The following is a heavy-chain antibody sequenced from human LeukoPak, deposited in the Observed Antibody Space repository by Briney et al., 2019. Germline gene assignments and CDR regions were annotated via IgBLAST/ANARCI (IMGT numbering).Heavy chain of an antibody. CDR2: IYTSGST. D-gene: IGHD3-22*01. CDR3: AREGRDSGFDP. CDR1: GDSLSSGNYY. V-gene: IGHV4-61*02. J-gene: IGHJ5*02. Sequence: SETLSLTCIVSGDSLSSGNYYWTWIRQPAGKGLEWIGRIYTSGSTNYNPSLKSRVTISVDTSKNQFSLKLSSVTAADTAVYYCAREGRDSGFDPWGQGTLVTVSS.